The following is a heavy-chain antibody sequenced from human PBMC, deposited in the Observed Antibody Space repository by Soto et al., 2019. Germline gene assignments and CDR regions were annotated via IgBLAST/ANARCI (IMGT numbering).Heavy chain of an antibody. CDR2: LYSGGAT. CDR3: VRGRYGSEIH. D-gene: IGHD3-10*01. Sequence: PSETLSLSCAASGFIVSSNYMTWVRQAPGKGLEWVSLLYSGGATHYAASVKGRFTISSHSSQNTLFLQMNSLRTEDTATYYCVRGRYGSEIHWGQGTKVTVSS. V-gene: IGHV3-53*04. J-gene: IGHJ4*02. CDR1: GFIVSSNY.